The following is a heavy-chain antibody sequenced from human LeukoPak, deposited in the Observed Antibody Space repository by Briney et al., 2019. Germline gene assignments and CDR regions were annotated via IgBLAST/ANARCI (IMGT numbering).Heavy chain of an antibody. CDR1: GFTFDDYG. V-gene: IGHV3-20*04. D-gene: IGHD6-19*01. CDR2: INWNGGST. CDR3: ARVSVAGYYFDY. J-gene: IGHJ4*02. Sequence: GGSLRLSCAASGFTFDDYGMSWVRQAPGKGLEWVSGINWNGGSTGYADSVKGRFTISRENAKNSLYLQMNSLRAGDTAVYYCARVSVAGYYFDYWGQGTLVTVSS.